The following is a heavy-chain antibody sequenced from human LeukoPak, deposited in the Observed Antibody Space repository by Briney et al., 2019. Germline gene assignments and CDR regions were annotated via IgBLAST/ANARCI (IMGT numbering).Heavy chain of an antibody. CDR2: ISSSSSYI. CDR3: AKDQRGSGWYGPRYYFDY. J-gene: IGHJ4*02. CDR1: GFTFSSYS. V-gene: IGHV3-21*04. Sequence: PGGSLRLSCAASGFTFSSYSMNWVRQAPGKGLEWVSSISSSSSYIYYADSVKGRFTISRDNSKNTLYLQMNSLRAEDTAVYYCAKDQRGSGWYGPRYYFDYWGQGTLVTVSS. D-gene: IGHD6-19*01.